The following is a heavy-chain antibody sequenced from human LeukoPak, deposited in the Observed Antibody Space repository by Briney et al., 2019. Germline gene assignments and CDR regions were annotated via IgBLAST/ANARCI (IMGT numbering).Heavy chain of an antibody. CDR1: GFTFSSYA. CDR3: AKDPGDHGDYVNSRATRRYAFDI. V-gene: IGHV3-23*01. D-gene: IGHD4-17*01. J-gene: IGHJ3*02. Sequence: PGGSLRLSCAASGFTFSSYAMSWVRQAPGKGLEWVSAISGSGGSTYYADSVKGRFTISRDNSKNTLYLQMNSLRAEDTAVYYCAKDPGDHGDYVNSRATRRYAFDIWGQGTMVTVSS. CDR2: ISGSGGST.